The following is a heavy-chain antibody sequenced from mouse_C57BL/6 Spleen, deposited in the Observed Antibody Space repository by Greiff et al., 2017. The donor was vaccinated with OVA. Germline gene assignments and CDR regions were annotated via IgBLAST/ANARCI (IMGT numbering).Heavy chain of an antibody. CDR1: GFSLTRYG. V-gene: IGHV2-9*01. Sequence: VKVVESGPGLVAPSQSLSITCTVSGFSLTRYGVDWVRQPPGKGLEWLGVIWGGGSTNYNSALMSRLSISKDNSKSKVCLKMNSLQTDDAAMYDCTKHLLLRGGDAMDYWGQGTSVTVSS. CDR2: IWGGGST. J-gene: IGHJ4*01. CDR3: TKHLLLRGGDAMDY. D-gene: IGHD1-1*01.